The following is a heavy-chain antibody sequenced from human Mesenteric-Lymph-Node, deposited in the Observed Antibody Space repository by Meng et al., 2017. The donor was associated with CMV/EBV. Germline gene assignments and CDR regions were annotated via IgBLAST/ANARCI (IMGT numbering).Heavy chain of an antibody. CDR3: AKSGCSSTSCWFDY. Sequence: SLKISCAASGFTFDDYDMHWVRQAPGKGLEWVSGISWNNGNIGYADSVKGRFTISRDNAKNSLYLQMNSLRAEDMALYYCAKSGCSSTSCWFDYWGQGTPVTVSS. V-gene: IGHV3-9*03. D-gene: IGHD2-2*01. CDR2: ISWNNGNI. J-gene: IGHJ5*01. CDR1: GFTFDDYD.